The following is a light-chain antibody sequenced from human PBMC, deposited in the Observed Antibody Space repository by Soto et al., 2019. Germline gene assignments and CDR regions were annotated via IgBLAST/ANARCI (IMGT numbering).Light chain of an antibody. Sequence: DIVMTQSPDSLAVSLGETATINCKSSRSVLYNSNNKNYFAWFQQKPGQPPRLLLYWASTRESGVPDRFSGSGSGKDFTLTISSLQAEDVAVYYCQKYYTTPRTFGQGTKLEIK. V-gene: IGKV4-1*01. J-gene: IGKJ2*01. CDR1: RSVLYNSNNKNY. CDR3: QKYYTTPRT. CDR2: WAS.